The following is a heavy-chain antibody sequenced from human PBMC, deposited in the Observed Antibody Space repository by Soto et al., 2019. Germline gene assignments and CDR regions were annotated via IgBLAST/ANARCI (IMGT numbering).Heavy chain of an antibody. CDR3: AGVGGVDGYNYFNY. D-gene: IGHD2-8*02. CDR2: IYYSGRT. V-gene: IGHV4-59*01. J-gene: IGHJ4*02. CDR1: SGSISRYY. Sequence: SETLSLTCTVSSGSISRYYWNWIRQPPGKGLEWIRYIYYSGRTKYNPSLKSRVSISVDTSKNQFSLKLSSVTAADTALYFCAGVGGVDGYNYFNYWGQGTQVTVSS.